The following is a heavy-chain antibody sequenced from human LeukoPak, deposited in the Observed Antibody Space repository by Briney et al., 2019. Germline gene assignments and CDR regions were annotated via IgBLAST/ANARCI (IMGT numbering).Heavy chain of an antibody. J-gene: IGHJ4*02. V-gene: IGHV4-59*12. Sequence: SETLSLTCTVSGGSISNYYWGWIRQPPGKGLEWIAYINYSGSTNYNPSLKSRVTISVDTSKNQFSLKLSSVTAADTAVYYCARDLYRYCSGGSCRQFDYWGQGTLVTVSS. CDR3: ARDLYRYCSGGSCRQFDY. D-gene: IGHD2-15*01. CDR2: INYSGST. CDR1: GGSISNYY.